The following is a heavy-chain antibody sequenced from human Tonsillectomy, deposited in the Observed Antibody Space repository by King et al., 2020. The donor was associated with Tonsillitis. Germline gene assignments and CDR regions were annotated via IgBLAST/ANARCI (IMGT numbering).Heavy chain of an antibody. CDR3: SRAYDSSGYYCDY. D-gene: IGHD3-22*01. V-gene: IGHV3-30*01. CDR2: ISYDGSNK. Sequence: VQLVESGGGVVQPGRSLRLSCAASGFTFTKHAMHWVRQAPGKGLEWVAVISYDGSNKYYADSVKGRFTISRDNSENTLYLQMNSLRDEDTAVYYCSRAYDSSGYYCDYWGQGTLVTVSS. J-gene: IGHJ4*02. CDR1: GFTFTKHA.